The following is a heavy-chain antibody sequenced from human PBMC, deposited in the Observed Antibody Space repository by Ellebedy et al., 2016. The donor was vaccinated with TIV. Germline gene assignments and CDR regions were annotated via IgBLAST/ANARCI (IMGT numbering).Heavy chain of an antibody. D-gene: IGHD4-17*01. V-gene: IGHV3-7*04. J-gene: IGHJ5*02. CDR3: ARGGAYGDYSQVSFPFDP. CDR2: MRQDGNEE. CDR1: GFSFRSYW. Sequence: GESLKISCAASGFSFRSYWMSWVRQAPGKGLEWVASMRQDGNEEDYADSVRGRFTISRDNGKSSLDLKMNSLRAEDTAVYYCARGGAYGDYSQVSFPFDPWGQGTLVTVSS.